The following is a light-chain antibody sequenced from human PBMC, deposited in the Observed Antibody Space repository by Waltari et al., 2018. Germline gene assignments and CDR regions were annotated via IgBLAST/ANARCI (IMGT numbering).Light chain of an antibody. V-gene: IGKV3-20*01. CDR3: QKYVNLPAT. Sequence: EIVLTQSPSTPSLSPGDRVTRPCRASQSVGRFLAWYQQKPGQAPRLLIYHASIRATGIPDRFSGSGSGTDFSLTISGLEPEDFAVYYCQKYVNLPATFGQGTKVEIK. J-gene: IGKJ1*01. CDR1: QSVGRF. CDR2: HAS.